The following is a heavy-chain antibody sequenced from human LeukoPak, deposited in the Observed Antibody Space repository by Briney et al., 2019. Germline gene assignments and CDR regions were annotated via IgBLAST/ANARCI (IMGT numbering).Heavy chain of an antibody. V-gene: IGHV1-2*02. Sequence: ASVKVSCKASGYTFTGYYMHWVRQAPGQGLEWMGWINPNSGGTNYAQKFQGRVTMTRDTSISTAYMELSRLRSDDTAVYYCARDIGYSSSLGYWGQGTLVTVSS. CDR2: INPNSGGT. J-gene: IGHJ4*02. D-gene: IGHD6-19*01. CDR3: ARDIGYSSSLGY. CDR1: GYTFTGYY.